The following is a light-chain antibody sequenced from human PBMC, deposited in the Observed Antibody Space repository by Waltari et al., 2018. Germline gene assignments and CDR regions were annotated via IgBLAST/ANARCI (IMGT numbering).Light chain of an antibody. CDR1: QSVLYSSNNKNY. Sequence: DIVMTQSPDSLAVSLGERDTINCKSSQSVLYSSNNKNYLAWYQQKPGQAPKLLIYWAYTRESVVPDRFSGSGYGTDFTLTISGLQAEDVAVYYCQQYYSTPLTFGGGTKVEIK. CDR2: WAY. J-gene: IGKJ4*01. CDR3: QQYYSTPLT. V-gene: IGKV4-1*01.